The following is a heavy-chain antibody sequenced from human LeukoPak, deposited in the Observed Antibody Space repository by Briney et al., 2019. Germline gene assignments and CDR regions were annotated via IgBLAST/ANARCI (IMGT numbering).Heavy chain of an antibody. CDR1: GFDFSGFY. D-gene: IGHD2-15*01. CDR2: IRSKPSSYTT. CDR3: IRQECSGGSCSYVDY. V-gene: IGHV3-73*01. Sequence: GGSLKLSCAASGFDFSGFYMHWVRQASGRGLEWVGLIRSKPSSYTTVYAASVKGRFTISRDDSKNTAYLQMNSLKAEDTAVYYCIRQECSGGSCSYVDYWGQGTLVSVST. J-gene: IGHJ4*02.